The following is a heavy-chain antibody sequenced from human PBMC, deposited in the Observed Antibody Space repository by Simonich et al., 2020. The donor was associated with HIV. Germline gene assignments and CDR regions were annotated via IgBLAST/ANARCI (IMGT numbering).Heavy chain of an antibody. D-gene: IGHD3-10*01. J-gene: IGHJ5*02. CDR1: GGSFNGYY. CDR2: INHSGNT. CDR3: AREFVYYGSGLSPSWFDP. V-gene: IGHV4-34*01. Sequence: QVQLQQWGAGLLKPSETLSLTCAVYGGSFNGYYWSWIRQSPERGLQWIGEINHSGNTNHNPSLKSRVTISVDTSKNQFSLKLSSVTAADTAVYYCAREFVYYGSGLSPSWFDPWGQGTLVTVSS.